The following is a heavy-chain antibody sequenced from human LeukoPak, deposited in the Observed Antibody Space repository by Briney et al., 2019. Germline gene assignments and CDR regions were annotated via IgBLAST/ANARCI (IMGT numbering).Heavy chain of an antibody. CDR1: GGSISSYY. CDR2: IYYSGNT. D-gene: IGHD1-26*01. V-gene: IGHV4-59*08. CDR3: ARVGAGLFDY. Sequence: SETLSLTCTVSGGSISSYYWSWIRQPPGKGLEWIGYIYYSGNTNYNPSLTSRVTISIDTSKNQFSLKLSSVTAADTAVYYRARVGAGLFDYWGQGTLVTVSS. J-gene: IGHJ4*02.